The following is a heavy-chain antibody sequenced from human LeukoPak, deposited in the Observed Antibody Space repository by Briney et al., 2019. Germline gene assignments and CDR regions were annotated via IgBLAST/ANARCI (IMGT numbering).Heavy chain of an antibody. CDR2: IYSDGTT. J-gene: IGHJ3*02. V-gene: IGHV3-66*02. Sequence: GGSLRLSCAASGLIVSNNYMSWVRQAPGKGLQWVSVIYSDGTTYYADSVKGRFTISRDNSKNTLYLQMDSLRPDDTAVYYCARDQSPAMAQGAFDIWGQGTMVTVSS. CDR3: ARDQSPAMAQGAFDI. CDR1: GLIVSNNY. D-gene: IGHD5-18*01.